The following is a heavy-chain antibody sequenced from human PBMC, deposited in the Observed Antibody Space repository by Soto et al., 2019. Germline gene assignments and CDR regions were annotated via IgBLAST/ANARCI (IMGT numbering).Heavy chain of an antibody. CDR3: ATNFGSSSWYLFGS. J-gene: IGHJ6*02. Sequence: SETLSLTCAVSGYSISSGYYWGWLRPPPGKGLEWIGSIYHSGSTYYNPSLKSRVTLSVDTSKNQFSLKLTSLTAADTAVYYCATNFGSSSWYLFGSWGQGPKVTVSS. CDR1: GYSISSGYY. V-gene: IGHV4-38-2*01. D-gene: IGHD6-13*01. CDR2: IYHSGST.